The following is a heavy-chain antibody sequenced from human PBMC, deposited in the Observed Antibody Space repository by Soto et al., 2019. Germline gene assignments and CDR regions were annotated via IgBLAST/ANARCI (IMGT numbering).Heavy chain of an antibody. Sequence: QVQLVESGGCVVQPGRSLRLSCAASGFTFSSYGMHWVRQAPCKGLEWVAVIWYDGSTKYYADSVKGRFTISRDNSKNSLDLQMNSLRAEDTAVYYCARGVVGYGSGGSCYGFYYYYYGMDVWGQGTTVTVSS. V-gene: IGHV3-33*01. CDR2: IWYDGSTK. J-gene: IGHJ6*02. CDR3: ARGVVGYGSGGSCYGFYYYYYGMDV. CDR1: GFTFSSYG. D-gene: IGHD2-15*01.